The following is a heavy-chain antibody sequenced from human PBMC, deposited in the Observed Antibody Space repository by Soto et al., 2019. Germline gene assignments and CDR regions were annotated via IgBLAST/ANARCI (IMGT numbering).Heavy chain of an antibody. V-gene: IGHV4-39*01. Sequence: QLQLQESGPGLVKPSETLSLTCTVSGGSISSSSYYWGWIRQPPGKGLEWIGSIYYSGSTYYNPSLKSRVTISVDTSKNQFSLKLSSVTAADTAVYYCARAIRSGLSFDYWGQGTLVTVSS. CDR3: ARAIRSGLSFDY. D-gene: IGHD3-3*01. J-gene: IGHJ4*02. CDR2: IYYSGST. CDR1: GGSISSSSYY.